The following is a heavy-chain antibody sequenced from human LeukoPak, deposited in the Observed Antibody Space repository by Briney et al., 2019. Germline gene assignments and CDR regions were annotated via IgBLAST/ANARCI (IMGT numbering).Heavy chain of an antibody. D-gene: IGHD5-24*01. Sequence: SETLSLTCAVSGYSITSSSWWGWIRQPPGQGLEWIGYIYHSGTTYYNPSLQSRVTMSVDTSKNQFSLKLSSVTAVDTAVYYCASLDGYNYYYFDYWGQGTLVTVSS. CDR1: GYSITSSSW. CDR3: ASLDGYNYYYFDY. J-gene: IGHJ4*02. CDR2: IYHSGTT. V-gene: IGHV4-28*01.